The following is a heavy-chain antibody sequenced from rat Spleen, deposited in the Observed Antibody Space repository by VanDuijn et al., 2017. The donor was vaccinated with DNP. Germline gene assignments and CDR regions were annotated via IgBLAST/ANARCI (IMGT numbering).Heavy chain of an antibody. CDR2: ITSSGGST. CDR1: GFTFNNYW. D-gene: IGHD1-10*01. V-gene: IGHV5-31*01. CDR3: ARVNNNLYYGMDA. Sequence: EVQLVESGGDLVQPGRSLKLSCVASGFTFNNYWMAWIRQVPGKGLEWVASITSSGGSTYYRDSVKGRFTISRDNAKSTLYLQMDSLCSEETATYYCARVNNNLYYGMDAWGQGTSVTVSS. J-gene: IGHJ4*01.